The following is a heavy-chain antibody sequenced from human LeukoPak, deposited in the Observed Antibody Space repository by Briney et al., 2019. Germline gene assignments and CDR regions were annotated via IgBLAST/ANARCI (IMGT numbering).Heavy chain of an antibody. J-gene: IGHJ5*02. V-gene: IGHV4-59*01. CDR3: ARARGGYYGA. CDR1: GGSISSYY. D-gene: IGHD1-26*01. CDR2: IYYSGST. Sequence: SETLSLTCTVSGGSISSYYWSWIRQPPGKGLEWIGYIYYSGSTNYNPSLKSRVTISLDTSKNQFSLKLNSVTAADTAVYYCARARGGYYGAWGQGTLVTVSS.